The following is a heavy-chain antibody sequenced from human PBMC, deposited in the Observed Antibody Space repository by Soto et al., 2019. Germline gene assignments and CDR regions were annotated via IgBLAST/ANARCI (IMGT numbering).Heavy chain of an antibody. D-gene: IGHD2-15*01. J-gene: IGHJ4*02. Sequence: PGGSLRLSCAASGFTFSDYYMSWIRQAPGKGLEWVSYISSSSYTNYADSVKGRFTISRDNAKNSLYLQMNSLRAEDTAVYYCARDSPDIVVVPAAVGYCSGGSCYSAVDYWGQGTLVTVS. CDR2: ISSSSYT. V-gene: IGHV3-11*06. CDR3: ARDSPDIVVVPAAVGYCSGGSCYSAVDY. CDR1: GFTFSDYY.